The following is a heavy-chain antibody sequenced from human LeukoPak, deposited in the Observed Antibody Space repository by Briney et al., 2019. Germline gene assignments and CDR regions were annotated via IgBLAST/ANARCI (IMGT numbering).Heavy chain of an antibody. CDR3: ARDNSVGDNAWWFDP. V-gene: IGHV1-46*01. Sequence: ASVTVSCKASGYTFTSYYMHWVRQAPGQGLEWMGLINPTGGITGYAQKFRGRVTMTRDMSTSTDYMELSSLRSEDTAIYYCARDNSVGDNAWWFDPWGQGTLVTVSS. CDR1: GYTFTSYY. D-gene: IGHD1-26*01. CDR2: INPTGGIT. J-gene: IGHJ5*02.